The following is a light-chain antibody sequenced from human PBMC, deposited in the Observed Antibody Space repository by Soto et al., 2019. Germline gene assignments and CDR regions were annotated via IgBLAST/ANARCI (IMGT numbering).Light chain of an antibody. CDR2: DAS. V-gene: IGKV3-11*01. J-gene: IGKJ5*01. CDR3: QQRSNWPPT. CDR1: QSVGTY. Sequence: DTVLTQSPGTLSLSPGERATLSCRASQSVGTYLAWYQQTPGQAPRILIYDASNRDTGIAPRFRGSGSGTDFTLPLSSVEPEDFAVYICQQRSNWPPTFGQGTRLEIK.